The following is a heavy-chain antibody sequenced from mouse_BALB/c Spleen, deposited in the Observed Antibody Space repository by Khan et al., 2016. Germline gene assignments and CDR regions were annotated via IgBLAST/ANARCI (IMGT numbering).Heavy chain of an antibody. Sequence: QIQLVQSGPELKKPGETVKISCKASGYTFTNYGMNWVKQAPGKGLKWMGWINTNTVEPTYAEEFKGRFAFSLETSASTAYLQINNLKNEDTATYFCAEDYYGSNWFAYWGQGTLVTVSA. CDR2: INTNTVEP. J-gene: IGHJ3*01. D-gene: IGHD1-1*01. CDR1: GYTFTNYG. CDR3: AEDYYGSNWFAY. V-gene: IGHV9-3*02.